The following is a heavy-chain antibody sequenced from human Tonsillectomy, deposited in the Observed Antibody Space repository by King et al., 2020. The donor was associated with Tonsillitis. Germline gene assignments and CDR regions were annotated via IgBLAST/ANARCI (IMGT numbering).Heavy chain of an antibody. D-gene: IGHD5-12*01. CDR3: AKELFDSGYDDWFDS. CDR2: ISYDGSNK. CDR1: GFTFSSYG. Sequence: VQLVESGGGVVQPGRSLRLSCAASGFTFSSYGMHWVRQAPGKGLEWVAVISYDGSNKYYADSVKGRFTISRDNSKNTLYLQMNSLRAEDTAVYYCAKELFDSGYDDWFDSWGPGTLVTVSS. V-gene: IGHV3-30*18. J-gene: IGHJ5*01.